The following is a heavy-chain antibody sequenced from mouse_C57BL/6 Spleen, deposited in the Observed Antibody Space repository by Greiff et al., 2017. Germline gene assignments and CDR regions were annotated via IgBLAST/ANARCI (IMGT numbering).Heavy chain of an antibody. J-gene: IGHJ4*01. V-gene: IGHV1-15*01. CDR1: GYTFTDYE. Sequence: QVHVKQSGAELVRPGASVTLSCKASGYTFTDYEMHWVKQTPVHGLEWIGAIDPETGGTAYNQKFKGKAILTADKSSSTAYMELRSLTSEDSAVYYCTRAGSSYDYAMDYWGQGTSVTVSS. CDR3: TRAGSSYDYAMDY. CDR2: IDPETGGT. D-gene: IGHD1-1*01.